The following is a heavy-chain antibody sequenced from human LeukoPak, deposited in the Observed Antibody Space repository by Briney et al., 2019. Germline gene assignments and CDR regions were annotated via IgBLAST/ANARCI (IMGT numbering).Heavy chain of an antibody. CDR1: GGSISSSSYY. V-gene: IGHV4-39*07. CDR3: ARVVVAATDFDY. Sequence: SETLSLTCTVSGGSISSSSYYWGWIRQPPGEGLEWIGSIYYSGSTYYNPSLKSRVTISVDTSKNQFSLKLSSVTAADTAVYYCARVVVAATDFDYWGQGTLVTVSS. J-gene: IGHJ4*02. CDR2: IYYSGST. D-gene: IGHD2-15*01.